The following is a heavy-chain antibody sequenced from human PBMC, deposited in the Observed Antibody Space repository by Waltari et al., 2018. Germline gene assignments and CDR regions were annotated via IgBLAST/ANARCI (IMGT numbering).Heavy chain of an antibody. CDR2: INHSGST. CDR3: ARGRSAAAGNAGNWFDP. D-gene: IGHD6-13*01. Sequence: QVQLQQWGAGLLKPSETLSLTCAVYGGSFSGYYWSWIRQPPGKGLEWIGEINHSGSTNYNPSLKSRVTISVDTSKNQFSLKLSSGTAADTAVYYCARGRSAAAGNAGNWFDPWGQGTLVTVSS. CDR1: GGSFSGYY. V-gene: IGHV4-34*01. J-gene: IGHJ5*02.